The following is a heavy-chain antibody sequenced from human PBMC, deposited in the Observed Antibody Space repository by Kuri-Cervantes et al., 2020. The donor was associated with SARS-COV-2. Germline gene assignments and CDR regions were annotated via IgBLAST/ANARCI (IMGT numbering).Heavy chain of an antibody. CDR2: ISYDGSNK. CDR3: ARGFLEWLDY. D-gene: IGHD3-3*01. CDR1: GFTFSSYA. J-gene: IGHJ4*02. V-gene: IGHV3-30-3*01. Sequence: GGSLRLSCAASGFTFSSYAMHWVRQAPGKGLEWVAVISYDGSNKYYADPVKGRFTISRDSSKNTLYLQMNSLRAEDTAVYYCARGFLEWLDYWGQGTLVTVSS.